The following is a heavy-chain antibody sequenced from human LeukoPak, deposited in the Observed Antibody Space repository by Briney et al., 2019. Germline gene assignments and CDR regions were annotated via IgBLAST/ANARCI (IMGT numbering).Heavy chain of an antibody. CDR2: INPNSGGT. D-gene: IGHD3-10*01. CDR1: GYTLTGYY. V-gene: IGHV1-2*04. CDR3: ARDLWFGELSYGMDV. Sequence: ASVKVSCKASGYTLTGYYMHWVRQAPGQGLEWMGWINPNSGGTNYAQKFQGWVTMTRDTSISTAYMELSRLRSDDTAVYYCARDLWFGELSYGMDVWGQGTTVTVSS. J-gene: IGHJ6*02.